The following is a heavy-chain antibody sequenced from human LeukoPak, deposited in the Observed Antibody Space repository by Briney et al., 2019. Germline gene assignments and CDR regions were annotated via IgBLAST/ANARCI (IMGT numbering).Heavy chain of an antibody. CDR1: GFIFSNFN. Sequence: GGSLRVSCVGSGFIFSNFNMNWVSQAPGKGLEWVSSMSSAGNYIHYADSVKGRFTISIVNAQKSLYLQMNSLRVEIPAVYYCARVLTRPVWRQGSLVTVSS. CDR3: ARVLTRPV. V-gene: IGHV3-21*01. CDR2: MSSAGNYI. D-gene: IGHD4-23*01. J-gene: IGHJ4*02.